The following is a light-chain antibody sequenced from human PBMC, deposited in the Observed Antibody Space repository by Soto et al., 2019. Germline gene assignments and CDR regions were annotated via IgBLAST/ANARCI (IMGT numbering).Light chain of an antibody. Sequence: DIQMTQSPSSLSASVGDRVTITCRASQSSSSYLNWYQQKPGKAPKLLIYAASSLQSGVPSRFSGSGPGTDFTLTISSLQPEDFATYYCQQSYSSWTFGQGTKVDIK. J-gene: IGKJ1*01. V-gene: IGKV1-39*01. CDR3: QQSYSSWT. CDR2: AAS. CDR1: QSSSSY.